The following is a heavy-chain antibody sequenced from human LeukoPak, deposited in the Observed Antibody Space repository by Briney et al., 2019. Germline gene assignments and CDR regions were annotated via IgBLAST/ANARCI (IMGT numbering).Heavy chain of an antibody. CDR3: ASFSTTVVTPRARSDY. D-gene: IGHD4-23*01. J-gene: IGHJ4*02. CDR1: GYTFTGYY. Sequence: GASVQVSCKASGYTFTGYYMHWVRQAPGQGLEWMGGIIPIFGTANYAQKFQGRVTITADESTSTAYMELSSLRSEDTAVYYCASFSTTVVTPRARSDYWGQGTLVTVSS. V-gene: IGHV1-69*13. CDR2: IIPIFGTA.